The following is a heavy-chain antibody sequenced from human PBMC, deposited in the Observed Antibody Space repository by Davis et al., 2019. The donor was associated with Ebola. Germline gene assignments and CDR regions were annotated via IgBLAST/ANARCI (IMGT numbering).Heavy chain of an antibody. J-gene: IGHJ4*02. CDR1: GFTFSNYE. Sequence: GESLKISCAASGFTFSNYEMNWIRQAPGKGLEWIAYIGPSGNSFYCADSVKGRFTISRDNAKNSLYLQMNSLRAEDTAVYYCTRDEGDYVGEGFDYWGQGTLVTVSS. CDR3: TRDEGDYVGEGFDY. CDR2: IGPSGNSF. D-gene: IGHD3-16*01. V-gene: IGHV3-48*03.